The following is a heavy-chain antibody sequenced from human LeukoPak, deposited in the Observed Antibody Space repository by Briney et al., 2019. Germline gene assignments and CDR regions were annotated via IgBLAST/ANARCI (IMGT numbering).Heavy chain of an antibody. CDR3: ARASKPWLQLT. CDR1: GFTFSNYW. D-gene: IGHD5-24*01. J-gene: IGHJ5*02. Sequence: HPGGSLRLSCAASGFTFSNYWMIWVRQAQGKGLEWVGNIKEDGSEKRYADSVRGRFTISRDNAQTSTYLQMNSLRAEDTAVYYCARASKPWLQLTWGQGTLVTVSS. V-gene: IGHV3-7*05. CDR2: IKEDGSEK.